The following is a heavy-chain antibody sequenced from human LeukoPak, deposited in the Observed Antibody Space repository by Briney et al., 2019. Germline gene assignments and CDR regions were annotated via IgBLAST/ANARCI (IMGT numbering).Heavy chain of an antibody. CDR3: ARSLTPGGFDY. V-gene: IGHV1-69*02. CDR1: GGTFSSYT. Sequence: ASVKVSCKASGGTFSSYTISWVRQAPGQGLEWMGRIIPILGIANYAQKFQSRVTITADKSTSTAYMELSSLRSEDTAVYYCARSLTPGGFDYWGQGTLVTVSS. D-gene: IGHD1-1*01. CDR2: IIPILGIA. J-gene: IGHJ4*02.